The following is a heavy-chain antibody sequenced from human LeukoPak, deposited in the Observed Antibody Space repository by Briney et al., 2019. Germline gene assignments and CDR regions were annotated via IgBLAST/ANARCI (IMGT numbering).Heavy chain of an antibody. CDR1: GGSLSDYH. CDR2: ISHSGST. Sequence: SETLSLTCAVYGGSLSDYHWRWIRQPPGKGLEWIGEISHSGSTNYNPSLKSRVTVSVDRSKNQFSLKLSSVTAADTAVYYCARVEIDASGYVIDYWGQGTLVTVSS. CDR3: ARVEIDASGYVIDY. J-gene: IGHJ4*02. D-gene: IGHD6-25*01. V-gene: IGHV4-34*01.